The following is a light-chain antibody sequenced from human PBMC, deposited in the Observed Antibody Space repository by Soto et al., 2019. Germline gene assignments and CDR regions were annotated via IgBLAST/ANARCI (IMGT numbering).Light chain of an antibody. CDR3: CSYAGTVAYV. V-gene: IGLV2-23*02. CDR1: GSDVGAYNL. CDR2: EVN. J-gene: IGLJ1*01. Sequence: QSVLTQPASVSGSPGQSITISCAGTGSDVGAYNLVSWYQQHPGNAPKLIICEVNTRPSGIFNRFSGSKSGDTASLTISGLQAEDEADYFCCSYAGTVAYVFGTGTKVTVL.